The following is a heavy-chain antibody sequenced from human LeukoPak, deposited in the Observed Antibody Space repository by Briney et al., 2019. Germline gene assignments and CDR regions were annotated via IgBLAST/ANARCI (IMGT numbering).Heavy chain of an antibody. CDR1: GYTFIGYY. D-gene: IGHD1-26*01. CDR2: INPNSGGT. Sequence: ASVKVSCKASGYTFIGYYMHWVRQAPGQGLEWMGWINPNSGGTYYAQKFQGRVTMTSDTSISTAYMELSRLRSDNTAVYYCARGDSGSDYWGQGTLVTVSS. J-gene: IGHJ4*02. V-gene: IGHV1-2*02. CDR3: ARGDSGSDY.